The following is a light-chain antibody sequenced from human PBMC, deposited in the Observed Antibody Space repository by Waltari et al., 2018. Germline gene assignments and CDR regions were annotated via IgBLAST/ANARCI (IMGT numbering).Light chain of an antibody. J-gene: IGKJ1*01. CDR2: WAS. CDR3: QQYYRSRT. Sequence: DIGMTQSPDSLAVSLGERATIDCKSSHSVFYRSANKNYLAWYQHKPGQPPKLHFYWASTRESGVPDRFSASASGTDFTLTISNLQAEDVAVYYCQQYYRSRTFGQGTKVEIK. CDR1: HSVFYRSANKNY. V-gene: IGKV4-1*01.